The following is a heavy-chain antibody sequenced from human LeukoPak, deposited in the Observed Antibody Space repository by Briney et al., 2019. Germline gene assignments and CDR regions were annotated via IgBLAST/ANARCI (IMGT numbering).Heavy chain of an antibody. D-gene: IGHD3-22*01. Sequence: SETLSLTCAVYGGSFSGYYWGWIRQPPGKGLEWIGEINHSGSTNYNPSLKSRVTISVDTSKNQFSLKLSSVTAADTAVYYCARGRGHYYDSSGSKIFDYWGQGTLVTVSS. CDR3: ARGRGHYYDSSGSKIFDY. CDR1: GGSFSGYY. CDR2: INHSGST. J-gene: IGHJ4*02. V-gene: IGHV4-34*01.